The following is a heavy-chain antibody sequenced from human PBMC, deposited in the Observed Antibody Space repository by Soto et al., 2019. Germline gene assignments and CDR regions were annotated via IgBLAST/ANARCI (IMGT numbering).Heavy chain of an antibody. J-gene: IGHJ5*02. CDR3: ARPTGIVVVPAAEPTLNWLDP. CDR1: GGSISSSSYY. V-gene: IGHV4-39*01. CDR2: IYYSGST. Sequence: QLQLQESGPGLVKPSETLSLTCTVSGGSISSSSYYWGWIRQPPGKGLEWIGSIYYSGSTYYNPSLKSRVTISVDTSNNQLSLKLSSVTAADTAVYYCARPTGIVVVPAAEPTLNWLDPWGQGTLVTVSS. D-gene: IGHD2-2*01.